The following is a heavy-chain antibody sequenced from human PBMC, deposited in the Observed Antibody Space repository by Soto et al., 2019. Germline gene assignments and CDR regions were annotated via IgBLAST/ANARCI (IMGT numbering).Heavy chain of an antibody. V-gene: IGHV4-34*01. D-gene: IGHD2-15*01. Sequence: SETLSLTCAVYGGSFSGYYWSWIRQPPGKGLEWIGEINHSGSTNYNPSLKSRVTISVDTSKNQFSLKLSSVTAPDTAVYYCARGAATAAIRTRYCSGGSCYSGAFDIWGQGTMVTVSS. CDR1: GGSFSGYY. CDR2: INHSGST. J-gene: IGHJ3*02. CDR3: ARGAATAAIRTRYCSGGSCYSGAFDI.